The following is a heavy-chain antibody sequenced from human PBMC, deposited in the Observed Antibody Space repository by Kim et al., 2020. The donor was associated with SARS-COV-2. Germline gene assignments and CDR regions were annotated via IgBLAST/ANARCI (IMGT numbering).Heavy chain of an antibody. CDR2: IIPIFGTA. D-gene: IGHD6-19*01. J-gene: IGHJ1*01. V-gene: IGHV1-69*13. Sequence: SVKVSCKASGGTFSSYAISWVRQAPGQGLEWMGGIIPIFGTANYAQKFQGRVTITADESTSTAYMELSSLRSEDTAVYYCATPVAGSPDGFQHWGQGTLVTVSS. CDR1: GGTFSSYA. CDR3: ATPVAGSPDGFQH.